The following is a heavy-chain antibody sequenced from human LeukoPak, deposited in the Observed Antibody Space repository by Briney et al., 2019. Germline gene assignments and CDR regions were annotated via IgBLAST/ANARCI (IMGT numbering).Heavy chain of an antibody. CDR2: ISAYNGNT. Sequence: ASVKVSCKASGGTFSSYAISWVRQAPGQGLEWMGWISAYNGNTNYAQKLQGRVTMTTDTSTSTAYMELRSLRSDDTAVYYCARDLLVGYDFWSGYYTGFDYWGQGTLVTVSS. J-gene: IGHJ4*02. D-gene: IGHD3-3*01. CDR1: GGTFSSYA. V-gene: IGHV1-18*01. CDR3: ARDLLVGYDFWSGYYTGFDY.